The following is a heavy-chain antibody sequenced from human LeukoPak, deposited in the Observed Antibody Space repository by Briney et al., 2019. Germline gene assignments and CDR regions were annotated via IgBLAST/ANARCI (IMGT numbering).Heavy chain of an antibody. CDR3: AGGFTVTPNYFDY. D-gene: IGHD4-17*01. CDR1: GFTFSSYW. J-gene: IGHJ4*02. CDR2: IKQDGSEK. Sequence: GGSLRLSCAASGFTFSSYWMSWVRQAPGKGLEWVANIKQDGSEKFYVDSVKGRFTISRDNAKNSLFLQMDSLRAEDTAVYSCAGGFTVTPNYFDYWGQGTLVTVSS. V-gene: IGHV3-7*01.